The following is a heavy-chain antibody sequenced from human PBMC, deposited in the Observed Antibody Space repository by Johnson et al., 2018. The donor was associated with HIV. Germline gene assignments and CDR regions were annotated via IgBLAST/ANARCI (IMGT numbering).Heavy chain of an antibody. CDR3: ARARVIAGAFDI. V-gene: IGHV3-7*01. CDR2: IKQDGSDKT. J-gene: IGHJ3*02. CDR1: GFTFSSYA. Sequence: MLLVESGGGVVQPGRSLRLSCAASGFTFSSYAMHWVRQAPGKGLEWVANIKQDGSDKTYYADSVTGRFTISRDTAKNHLYLQMNTLKTEDTAVYYCARARVIAGAFDIWGQGTMVTVSS. D-gene: IGHD2-21*01.